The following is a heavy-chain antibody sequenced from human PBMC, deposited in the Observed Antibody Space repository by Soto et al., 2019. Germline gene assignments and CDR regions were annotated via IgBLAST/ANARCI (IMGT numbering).Heavy chain of an antibody. V-gene: IGHV2-26*01. J-gene: IGHJ6*02. CDR3: ARIRSNLWFGELPNGMDV. Sequence: SGPTLVNPTETLTLTCTVSGFSLSNARMGVSWIRQPPGKALEWLAHIFSNDEKSYSTSLKSRLTISKDTSKSQVVLTMTNMDPVDTATYYCARIRSNLWFGELPNGMDVWGQGTTVTVSS. CDR2: IFSNDEK. D-gene: IGHD3-10*01. CDR1: GFSLSNARMG.